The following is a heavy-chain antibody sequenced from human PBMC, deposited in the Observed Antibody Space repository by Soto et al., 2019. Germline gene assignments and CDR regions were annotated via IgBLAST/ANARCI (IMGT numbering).Heavy chain of an antibody. V-gene: IGHV4-39*01. Sequence: QLLESGPGLVKPSETLSLTCTVSGGSISSSSYYWGWIRQPPGKGLEWIGSIYYSGSTYYNPSLKSRVTISVDTSKNQFSLKLSSVTAADTAVYYCARLDTAMVWGQGTLVTVSS. CDR1: GGSISSSSYY. CDR2: IYYSGST. CDR3: ARLDTAMV. D-gene: IGHD5-18*01. J-gene: IGHJ4*02.